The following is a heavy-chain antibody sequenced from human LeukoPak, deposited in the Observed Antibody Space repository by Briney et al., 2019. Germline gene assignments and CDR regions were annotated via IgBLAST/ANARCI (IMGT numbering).Heavy chain of an antibody. J-gene: IGHJ4*02. CDR2: ISSDSSFT. CDR1: GFTFSDYY. CDR3: ARLVTTAEAGTIDC. D-gene: IGHD6-13*01. V-gene: IGHV3-11*03. Sequence: PGGSLRLSCAASGFTFSDYYMSWFRQAPGKGLQWVSYISSDSSFTTYAESVKGRFTISRDNAKISLNLQMNSLRAEDTAVYYCARLVTTAEAGTIDCWGQGALVTVSS.